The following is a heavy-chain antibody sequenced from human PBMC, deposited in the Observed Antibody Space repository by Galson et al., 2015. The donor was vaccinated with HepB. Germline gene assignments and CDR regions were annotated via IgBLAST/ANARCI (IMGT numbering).Heavy chain of an antibody. CDR3: WGRPKTYYYDSSGYYKTYYFDY. D-gene: IGHD3-22*01. J-gene: IGHJ4*02. Sequence: QSGAEVKKPGESLKISCKGSGYGFPGYWIGWVRQMPGKGLKWMGIVYPGDSDTRYGPSFQGQVTIPADTSINTAYLQWISLKASETAMYYCWGRPKTYYYDSSGYYKTYYFDYWGQGTLVTVSS. V-gene: IGHV5-51*03. CDR1: GYGFPGYW. CDR2: VYPGDSDT.